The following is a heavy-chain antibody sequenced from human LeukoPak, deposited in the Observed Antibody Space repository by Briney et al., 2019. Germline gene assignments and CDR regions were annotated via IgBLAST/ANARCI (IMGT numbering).Heavy chain of an antibody. CDR2: IIPMFGTA. J-gene: IGHJ3*02. CDR3: ARDAIRGLQGEAFDI. Sequence: GASVKVSCKASGGTFSSYAISWVRQAPGQGLEWMGGIIPMFGTANYAQKFQGRVTITADESTSTAYMELSSLRSEDTAVYYCARDAIRGLQGEAFDIWGQGTMVTVSS. CDR1: GGTFSSYA. D-gene: IGHD5-24*01. V-gene: IGHV1-69*01.